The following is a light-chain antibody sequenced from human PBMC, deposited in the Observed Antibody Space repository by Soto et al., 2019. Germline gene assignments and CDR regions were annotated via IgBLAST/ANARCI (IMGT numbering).Light chain of an antibody. CDR1: QSVGSD. CDR2: DSS. V-gene: IGKV3-15*01. J-gene: IGKJ1*01. CDR3: QQFGDWPS. Sequence: DIVLTQSPATLSLSPGERATLSCRASQSVGSDLAWYQQKPGQTPRLLISDSSTRATGIPARFSGSGSGTEFTLTISSLQSDDSAIYYCQQFGDWPSFGLGTKVDIK.